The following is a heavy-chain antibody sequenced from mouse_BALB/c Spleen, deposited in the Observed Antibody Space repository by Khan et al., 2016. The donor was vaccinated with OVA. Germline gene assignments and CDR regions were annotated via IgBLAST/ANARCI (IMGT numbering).Heavy chain of an antibody. J-gene: IGHJ3*01. CDR1: GYTFSSYW. CDR2: ILPGSGSN. Sequence: QVQLQQSGAELMKPGASVKISCKATGYTFSSYWIEWVKQRPGHGLEWIGEILPGSGSNNYTEKFKGKATFTADTSSHTAYMQLSSLPSEDPAVSYCARGNYYGSSSWFGYWGQGTLVTVS. V-gene: IGHV1-9*01. D-gene: IGHD1-1*01. CDR3: ARGNYYGSSSWFGY.